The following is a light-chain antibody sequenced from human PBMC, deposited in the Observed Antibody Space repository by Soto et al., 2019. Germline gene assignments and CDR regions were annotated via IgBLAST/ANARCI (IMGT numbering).Light chain of an antibody. Sequence: EIVLTQSPGTLSLSPGERATLSCRASQSVSSSYLAWYRQKPGQAPRLLIYGASSRATGIPDRFSGSGSGTDFTLTISRLEPEDFAVYYCQQYGSSPRTFGQGTKVKIK. CDR3: QQYGSSPRT. J-gene: IGKJ1*01. V-gene: IGKV3-20*01. CDR2: GAS. CDR1: QSVSSSY.